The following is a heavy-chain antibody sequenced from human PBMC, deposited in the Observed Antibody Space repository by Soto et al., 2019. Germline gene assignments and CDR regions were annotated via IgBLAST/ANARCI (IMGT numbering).Heavy chain of an antibody. Sequence: EVQLLESGGGLVQPGESLRLSCAASGFTFRTYAMSWVRQAPGKGLEWVAAITGSGDSAYYADSVKGRFTISRDNSKNTLFVEMNSLRADDTAVYYCTNDYGAVADFWGQGTLITVSS. D-gene: IGHD6-19*01. J-gene: IGHJ4*02. CDR1: GFTFRTYA. CDR3: TNDYGAVADF. V-gene: IGHV3-23*01. CDR2: ITGSGDSA.